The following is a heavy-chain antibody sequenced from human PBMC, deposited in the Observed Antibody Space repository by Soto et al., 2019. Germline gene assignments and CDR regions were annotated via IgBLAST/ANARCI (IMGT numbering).Heavy chain of an antibody. D-gene: IGHD1-7*01. CDR3: AKVLNGNYGLDYTYCGMDC. V-gene: IGHV3-30*18. CDR1: GFIFSDYG. Sequence: VGSLRLSCAHSGFIFSDYGIHCVRQAPRKGLEWVAVISYDGSNKNYADSVKGRFTISRDNPKNTLYLQMNSLRAEDTAVYYCAKVLNGNYGLDYTYCGMDCWGQGTAGTFS. J-gene: IGHJ6*02. CDR2: ISYDGSNK.